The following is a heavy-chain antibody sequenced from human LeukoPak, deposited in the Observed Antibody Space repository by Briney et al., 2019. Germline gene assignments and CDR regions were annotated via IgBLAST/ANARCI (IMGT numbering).Heavy chain of an antibody. Sequence: SETLSLTCTVSGGSVSSYYWSWFRQPPGKGLEWIGYIYHSGSTSYNPSLKSRVSISVDTSKNQFSLKVTSVTAADTAVYCCARPSRDGYVDAFDIWGQGTMVTVSS. CDR3: ARPSRDGYVDAFDI. D-gene: IGHD5-24*01. V-gene: IGHV4-59*08. CDR1: GGSVSSYY. J-gene: IGHJ3*02. CDR2: IYHSGST.